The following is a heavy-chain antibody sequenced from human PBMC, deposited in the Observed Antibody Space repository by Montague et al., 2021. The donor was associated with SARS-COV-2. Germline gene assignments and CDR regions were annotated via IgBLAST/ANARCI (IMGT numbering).Heavy chain of an antibody. V-gene: IGHV4-59*01. Sequence: SETLSLTCTVSGGSISSNFWSWIRQPPGKGLEWTGYIYYSGSTNYNPSLKSRVTISLDTSKKQFSLQLSSVTAADTAVYYCARSRGYAPLFDFWGQGTLVTVSS. CDR1: GGSISSNF. CDR2: IYYSGST. D-gene: IGHD5-12*01. J-gene: IGHJ4*02. CDR3: ARSRGYAPLFDF.